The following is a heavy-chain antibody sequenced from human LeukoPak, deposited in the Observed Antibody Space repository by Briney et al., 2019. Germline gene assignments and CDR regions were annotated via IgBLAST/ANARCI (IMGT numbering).Heavy chain of an antibody. V-gene: IGHV1-69*06. CDR3: ARDQVPDGLHSGSYT. Sequence: SVKVSCKASGGTFSSYAISWVRQAPGQGLEWMGGIIPIFGTANYAQKFQGRVTITADKSTSTAYMELSSLRSEDTAVYYCARDQVPDGLHSGSYTWGQGTLVTVSS. CDR2: IIPIFGTA. D-gene: IGHD1-26*01. CDR1: GGTFSSYA. J-gene: IGHJ4*02.